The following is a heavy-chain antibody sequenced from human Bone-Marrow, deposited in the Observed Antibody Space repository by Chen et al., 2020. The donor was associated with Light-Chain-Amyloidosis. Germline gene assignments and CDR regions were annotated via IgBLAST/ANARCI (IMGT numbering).Heavy chain of an antibody. Sequence: EVQLVEFGGDFVQPGRSLRLSCTGSGFTFGASAVSWLRQAPGKGLEWVGFIRRKSYGGTTEYAASVKGRFTISRDDSISTAYLQMNSLRTDDTAVYSCTSGAAADKYYYGLDVWGQGTTVTVSS. CDR2: IRRKSYGGTT. D-gene: IGHD6-13*01. CDR1: GFTFGASA. CDR3: TSGAAADKYYYGLDV. J-gene: IGHJ6*02. V-gene: IGHV3-49*03.